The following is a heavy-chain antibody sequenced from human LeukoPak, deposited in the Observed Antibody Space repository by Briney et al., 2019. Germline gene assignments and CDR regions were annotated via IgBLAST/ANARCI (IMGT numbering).Heavy chain of an antibody. D-gene: IGHD5/OR15-5a*01. CDR1: GYTFTSYY. CDR2: INPSGGST. V-gene: IGHV1-46*01. J-gene: IGHJ4*02. CDR3: ARELRSVSLDY. Sequence: GASVKVSCKASGYTFTSYYMHWVRQAPGQGLEWMGIINPSGGSTSYPQKFQGRVTMTSDTSTCTVYMELSSLRSEDTAVYYCARELRSVSLDYWGQGSLVTVSS.